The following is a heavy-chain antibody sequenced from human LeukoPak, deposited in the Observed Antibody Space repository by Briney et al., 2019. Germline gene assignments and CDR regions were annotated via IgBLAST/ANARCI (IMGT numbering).Heavy chain of an antibody. Sequence: PSETLSLTCTVSGGSISRYYWTWIRQPPGKGLEWIGEINHSGSANYNPSLKSRVTISVDASKSQFSLRLSSVTAADTAVYYCARLTYSNNWYFRRGLDNWFDPWGQGTLVTVSS. D-gene: IGHD6-13*01. J-gene: IGHJ5*02. CDR1: GGSISRYY. CDR3: ARLTYSNNWYFRRGLDNWFDP. CDR2: INHSGSA. V-gene: IGHV4-34*01.